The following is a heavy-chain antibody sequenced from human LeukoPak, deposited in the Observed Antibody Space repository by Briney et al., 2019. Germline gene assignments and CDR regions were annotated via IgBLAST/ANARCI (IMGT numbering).Heavy chain of an antibody. D-gene: IGHD6-25*01. CDR3: AKLEGLAASRSD. V-gene: IGHV1-2*02. CDR2: INPNSGGT. CDR1: GYIFTGYY. Sequence: ASVKVSCKASGYIFTGYYMHWVRQAPGQGLEWMGWINPNSGGTNYAQKFQGRVAMTRDPSSTTAYMQLSRLTTDDTGIYYCAKLEGLAASRSDWGQGTLVTVSS. J-gene: IGHJ4*02.